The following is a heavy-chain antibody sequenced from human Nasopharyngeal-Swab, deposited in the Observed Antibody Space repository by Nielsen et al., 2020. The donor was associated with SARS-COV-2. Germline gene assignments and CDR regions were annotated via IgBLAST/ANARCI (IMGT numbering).Heavy chain of an antibody. CDR3: ARDSTSKYFDGSGYSFNS. V-gene: IGHV3-21*01. J-gene: IGHJ4*02. Sequence: GGSLRLSCAASGFTFRDYSMNWVRQAPGKGLEWVSLITSSSSYIYYADSVKGRFTISRDNAKNFLYLQMNSLRAEDTAVYYCARDSTSKYFDGSGYSFNSWGQGTLVTVSS. D-gene: IGHD3-22*01. CDR2: ITSSSSYI. CDR1: GFTFRDYS.